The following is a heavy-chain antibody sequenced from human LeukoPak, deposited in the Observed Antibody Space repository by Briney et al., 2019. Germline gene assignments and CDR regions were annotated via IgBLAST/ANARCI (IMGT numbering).Heavy chain of an antibody. D-gene: IGHD3-22*01. J-gene: IGHJ5*02. CDR3: ARDWGSSGYYSKFDP. V-gene: IGHV1-46*01. CDR2: INPSGGST. CDR1: GYTFASYY. Sequence: ASVKVSCKASGYTFASYYMHWVRQAPGQGLEWMGIINPSGGSTSYAQKFQGRVTMTRDTSTSTVYMELSSLRSEDTAVYYCARDWGSSGYYSKFDPWGQGTLVTVSS.